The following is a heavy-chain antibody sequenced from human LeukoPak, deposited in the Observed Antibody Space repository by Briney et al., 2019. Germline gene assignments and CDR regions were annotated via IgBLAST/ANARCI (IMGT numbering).Heavy chain of an antibody. CDR3: ARARSYRHQLNALSYWFDP. V-gene: IGHV1-3*01. D-gene: IGHD5-24*01. J-gene: IGHJ5*02. Sequence: ASVKVSCKASGYTFTSYAMHWVRQAPGQRLEWMGWINAGNGNTKYSQKFQGRVTMTRNTSINTAYMELNSLRSEDTAVYYCARARSYRHQLNALSYWFDPWGQGTLVTVSS. CDR2: INAGNGNT. CDR1: GYTFTSYA.